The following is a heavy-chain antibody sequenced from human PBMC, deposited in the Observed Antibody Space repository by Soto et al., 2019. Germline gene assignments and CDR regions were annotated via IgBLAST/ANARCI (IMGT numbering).Heavy chain of an antibody. CDR3: ARGTVNPEYSGYHNFDY. D-gene: IGHD5-12*01. V-gene: IGHV1-18*01. J-gene: IGHJ4*02. CDR1: GYTFTSYG. Sequence: ASVKVSCKASGYTFTSYGISWVRQAPGQGLEWMGWISAYNGNTNYAQKLQGRVTMTTDTSTSTAYMELRSLRSDDTAVYYCARGTVNPEYSGYHNFDYWGQGTQVTVSS. CDR2: ISAYNGNT.